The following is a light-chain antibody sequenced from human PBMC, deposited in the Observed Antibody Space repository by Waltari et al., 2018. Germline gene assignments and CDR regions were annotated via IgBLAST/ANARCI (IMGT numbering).Light chain of an antibody. CDR2: EVI. CDR3: CSYAGRNIWV. J-gene: IGLJ3*02. CDR1: SSAVGFYNL. V-gene: IGLV2-23*02. Sequence: SALTQPAPVSGSPGQSTTLSCTGTSSAVGFYNLVSWYQQHPDKAPKLMVYEVIERSSGVSNRFSGSKSGNTASLTISGLQAEDEADYYCCSYAGRNIWVFGGGTKLTVL.